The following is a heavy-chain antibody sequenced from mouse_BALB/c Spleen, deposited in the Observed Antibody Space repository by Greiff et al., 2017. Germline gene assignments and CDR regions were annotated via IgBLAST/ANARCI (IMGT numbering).Heavy chain of an antibody. Sequence: QVQLQQSGAELVRPGASVTLSCKASGYTFTDYEMHWVKQTPVHGLEWIGAIDPETGGTAYNQKFKGKATLTADKSSSTAYMELRSLTSEDSAVYYCTRWGTTVVYWYFDVWGAGTTVTVAS. D-gene: IGHD1-1*01. V-gene: IGHV1-15*01. CDR2: IDPETGGT. CDR3: TRWGTTVVYWYFDV. CDR1: GYTFTDYE. J-gene: IGHJ1*01.